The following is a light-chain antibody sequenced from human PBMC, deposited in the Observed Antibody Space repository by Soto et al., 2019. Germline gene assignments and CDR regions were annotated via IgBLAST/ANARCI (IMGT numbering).Light chain of an antibody. Sequence: EIVLTQSPGTLSLSPGERATLSCRASQSVSNNYLAWYQQKPGQAPRLLIYGASTRATGIPARFSGSESGTDFTLTISRLEPEDFAVYYCQQYGDSRWTFGQGTKVDIK. CDR2: GAS. CDR3: QQYGDSRWT. CDR1: QSVSNNY. J-gene: IGKJ1*01. V-gene: IGKV3-20*01.